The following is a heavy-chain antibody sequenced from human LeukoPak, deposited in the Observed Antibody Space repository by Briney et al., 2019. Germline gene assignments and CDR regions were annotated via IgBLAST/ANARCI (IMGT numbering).Heavy chain of an antibody. CDR3: ARDLSGVTGYTYGRGIDY. V-gene: IGHV3-33*01. CDR1: GFTFSSYG. Sequence: GTSLRLSCAASGFTFSSYGMHWVRQAPGKGLEWVAFIRYDGSNKYYADSVKGRFTISRDNSKNTLYLQMNSLRAEDTAVYYCARDLSGVTGYTYGRGIDYWGQGTLVTVSS. J-gene: IGHJ4*02. D-gene: IGHD5-18*01. CDR2: IRYDGSNK.